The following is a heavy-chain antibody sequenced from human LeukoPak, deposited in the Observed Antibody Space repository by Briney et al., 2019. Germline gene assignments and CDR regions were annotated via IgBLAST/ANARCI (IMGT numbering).Heavy chain of an antibody. D-gene: IGHD3-16*01. Sequence: PGGSLRLSCAGSGFTFSAYDLSWVRQAQGQGLEWVAAISRSGSTPYYTASVKGRFTISRDNSKNTLFLQMNSLRAGDTAVYYCAKSWGGSDYWGQGTLVTVSS. V-gene: IGHV3-23*01. J-gene: IGHJ4*02. CDR3: AKSWGGSDY. CDR2: ISRSGSTP. CDR1: GFTFSAYD.